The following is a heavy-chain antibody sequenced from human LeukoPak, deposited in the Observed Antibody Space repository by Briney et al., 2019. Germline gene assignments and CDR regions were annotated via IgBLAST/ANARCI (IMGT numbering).Heavy chain of an antibody. J-gene: IGHJ4*02. CDR2: IYHSGST. CDR1: GGSISSGGYS. Sequence: SETLSLTCAVSGGSISSGGYSWSWIRQPPGKGLEWIGYIYHSGSTYYNPSLKSRVTISVDTSKNQFSLKLSSVTAADTAVYYCARSSSYGPDYWGQGTLVTVSS. D-gene: IGHD5-18*01. CDR3: ARSSSYGPDY. V-gene: IGHV4-30-2*05.